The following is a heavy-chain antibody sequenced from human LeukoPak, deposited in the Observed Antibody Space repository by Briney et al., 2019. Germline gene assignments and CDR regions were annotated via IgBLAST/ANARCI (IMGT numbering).Heavy chain of an antibody. CDR1: GYTFTGYY. Sequence: GASVKLSCKASGYTFTGYYMHWVRQAPGQGLEWMGWINPNGGVTSYAQKFHGRVTMTRDTSISTAYMELSSLRSDDTAVYYWARGGGGSGSWHYLAYWGQGTLVTVSS. V-gene: IGHV1-2*02. CDR3: ARGGGGSGSWHYLAY. J-gene: IGHJ4*02. D-gene: IGHD3-10*01. CDR2: INPNGGVT.